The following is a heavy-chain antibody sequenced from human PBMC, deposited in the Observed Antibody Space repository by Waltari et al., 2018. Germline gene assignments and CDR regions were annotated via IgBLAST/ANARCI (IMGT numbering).Heavy chain of an antibody. D-gene: IGHD6-13*01. CDR3: ARSYSSSWYDYYYYYYMDV. CDR1: GGSISSGSYY. CDR2: IYTSGST. Sequence: QVQLQESGPGLVKPSQTLSLTCTVSGGSISSGSYYWSWIRQPAGKGLEWIGRIYTSGSTTYNPSLKSRVTISVDTSKNQFSLKLSSVTAADTAVYYCARSYSSSWYDYYYYYYMDVWGKGTTVIVSS. V-gene: IGHV4-61*02. J-gene: IGHJ6*03.